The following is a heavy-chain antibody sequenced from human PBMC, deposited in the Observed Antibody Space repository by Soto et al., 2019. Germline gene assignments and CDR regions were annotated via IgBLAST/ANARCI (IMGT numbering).Heavy chain of an antibody. Sequence: ASVKVSCKASGYTFTGYYMHWVRQAPGQGLEWMGWINPNSGGTNYAQKFQGRVTMTRGTSISTAYMELSRLRSDDTAVYYCARDPFGGRTSFNYYYGMDVWGQGTTVTVSS. CDR3: ARDPFGGRTSFNYYYGMDV. CDR2: INPNSGGT. D-gene: IGHD3-3*01. J-gene: IGHJ6*02. CDR1: GYTFTGYY. V-gene: IGHV1-2*02.